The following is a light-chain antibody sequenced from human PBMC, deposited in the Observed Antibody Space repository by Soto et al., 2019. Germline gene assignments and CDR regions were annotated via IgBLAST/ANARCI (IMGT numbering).Light chain of an antibody. V-gene: IGKV3-20*01. CDR3: QQYGRSPWT. CDR2: GAS. J-gene: IGKJ1*01. CDR1: QSVSSNS. Sequence: PGERATLSFRASQSVSSNSVAWFQQRSGQAPRLLIFGASSRATGIPDRFSGSGSGTDFTLTISGLEPEDFAVYFCQQYGRSPWTFGQGTKVDIK.